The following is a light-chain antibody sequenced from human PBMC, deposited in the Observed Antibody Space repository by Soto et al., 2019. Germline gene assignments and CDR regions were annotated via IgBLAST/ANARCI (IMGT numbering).Light chain of an antibody. V-gene: IGKV1-5*03. Sequence: DIQMTQSPSTLSGSVGDRVTITCRASQTISSWLAWYQQKPGKAPKLLIYKASTLKSGVTSKFSSSGSGTKFTLTIRSLPPDDFATYYCQHYNSYSEAFGQGTKVELK. CDR1: QTISSW. CDR2: KAS. J-gene: IGKJ1*01. CDR3: QHYNSYSEA.